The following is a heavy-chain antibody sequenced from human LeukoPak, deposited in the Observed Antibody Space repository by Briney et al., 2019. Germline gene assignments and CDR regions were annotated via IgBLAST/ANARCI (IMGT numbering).Heavy chain of an antibody. CDR3: ARHKRGGRADAFDV. V-gene: IGHV5-51*01. CDR1: GYSFTSHW. Sequence: GESLKISCKGSGYSFTSHWIGWVRQMPGKGLEWMGIIYPGDSGTRYSPSFQGQVTISADRSIITAYLQWSSLKASDSAMYYCARHKRGGRADAFDVWGQGTRVTVSS. D-gene: IGHD3-16*01. J-gene: IGHJ3*01. CDR2: IYPGDSGT.